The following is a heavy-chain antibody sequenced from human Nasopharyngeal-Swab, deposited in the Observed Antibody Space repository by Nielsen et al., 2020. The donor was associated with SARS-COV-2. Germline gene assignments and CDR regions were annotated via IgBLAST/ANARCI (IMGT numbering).Heavy chain of an antibody. CDR3: AKLSGGYYDSSGLIY. Sequence: GGSLRLSCAASGFTFDDYAMHWVRQAPGKGLEWVSCISWNSGSIGYADSVKGRFTISRDNAKNSLYLQMNSLRAEDTALYYCAKLSGGYYDSSGLIYWGQGTLVTVSS. D-gene: IGHD3-22*01. J-gene: IGHJ4*02. CDR1: GFTFDDYA. V-gene: IGHV3-9*01. CDR2: ISWNSGSI.